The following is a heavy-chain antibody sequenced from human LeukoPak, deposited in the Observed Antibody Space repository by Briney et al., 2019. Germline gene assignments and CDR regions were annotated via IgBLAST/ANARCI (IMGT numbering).Heavy chain of an antibody. V-gene: IGHV3-21*01. CDR2: ISSRSNYI. Sequence: PGGSLRLSCAASGFTFSSYSMNWVRQAPGKGLEWVSSISSRSNYIYYADSVKGRFTISRDNAKNSLYLQMNSLRAEDTAVYYCARVGVYYGSGSYYSLIDYWGQGTLVTVSS. D-gene: IGHD3-10*01. CDR3: ARVGVYYGSGSYYSLIDY. CDR1: GFTFSSYS. J-gene: IGHJ4*02.